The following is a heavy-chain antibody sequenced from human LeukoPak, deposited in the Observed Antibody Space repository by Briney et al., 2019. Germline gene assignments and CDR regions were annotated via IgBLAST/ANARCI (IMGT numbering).Heavy chain of an antibody. D-gene: IGHD3-3*01. V-gene: IGHV4-61*02. CDR3: ARLPMPKIYKSITTPI. Sequence: SETLSLTCTVSGGSISSGSYYWSWIRQPAGKGLEWIGRIYTSGSTNYNPALKSRVTISVDTSKNQFSLKLSSVTAADTAVYYCARLPMPKIYKSITTPIWGQGTMVTVSS. CDR2: IYTSGST. J-gene: IGHJ3*02. CDR1: GGSISSGSYY.